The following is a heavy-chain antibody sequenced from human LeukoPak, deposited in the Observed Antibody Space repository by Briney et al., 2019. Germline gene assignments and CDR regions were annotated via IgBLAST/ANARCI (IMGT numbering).Heavy chain of an antibody. Sequence: SETLSLTCTVSGYSISSGYYWGWIRQPPGKGLEWIGYIYYSGSTNYNPSLKSRVTISVDTSKNQFSLKLSSVTAADTAVYYCATRLGGTTYYYYMDVWGKGTTVTVSS. V-gene: IGHV4-61*05. CDR3: ATRLGGTTYYYYMDV. J-gene: IGHJ6*03. CDR1: GYSISSGYY. D-gene: IGHD1-7*01. CDR2: IYYSGST.